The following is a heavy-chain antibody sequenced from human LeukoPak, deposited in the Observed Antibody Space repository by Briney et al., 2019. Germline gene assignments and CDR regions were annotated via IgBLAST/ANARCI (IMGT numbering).Heavy chain of an antibody. Sequence: GGSLRLSCAASGFTFHDYAMHWVRQVPGKGLEWVSLISGDGADTYYADSVKGRFAISRDNSKNSLYLQMDSLIPEDTALYYCAKVGESSGGYYSFDHWGQGTLVTVSS. CDR3: AKVGESSGGYYSFDH. CDR1: GFTFHDYA. D-gene: IGHD3-22*01. V-gene: IGHV3-43*02. J-gene: IGHJ4*02. CDR2: ISGDGADT.